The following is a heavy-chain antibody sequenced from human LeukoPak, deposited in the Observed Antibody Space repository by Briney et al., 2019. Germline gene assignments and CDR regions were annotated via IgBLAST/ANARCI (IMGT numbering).Heavy chain of an antibody. CDR2: IYYSGST. Sequence: SETLSLTCTVSGGSISNYYWSWIRQPPGKGLEWIGYIYYSGSTNYNPSLKSRVTISVDTSKNQFSLKLSSVTAADTAVYYCARGENLDYFGYWGQGTLVTVSS. J-gene: IGHJ4*02. V-gene: IGHV4-59*08. D-gene: IGHD3-10*01. CDR3: ARGENLDYFGY. CDR1: GGSISNYY.